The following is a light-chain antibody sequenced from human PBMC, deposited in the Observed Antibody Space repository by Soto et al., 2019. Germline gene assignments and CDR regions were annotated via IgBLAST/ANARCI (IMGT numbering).Light chain of an antibody. CDR3: CSYTSSTTPL. CDR2: EVT. V-gene: IGLV2-14*01. J-gene: IGLJ2*01. Sequence: QSVLTQPASVSGSPGQSITISCTGTSSDVGAYNYVSWYQHHPGKVPKLLIYEVTNRPSGVSDRFSGSKSGNTASLTISGLQAEDEADYYCCSYTSSTTPLFGGGTKLTVL. CDR1: SSDVGAYNY.